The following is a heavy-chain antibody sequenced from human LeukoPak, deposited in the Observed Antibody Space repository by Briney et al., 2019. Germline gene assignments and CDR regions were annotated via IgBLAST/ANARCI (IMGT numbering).Heavy chain of an antibody. D-gene: IGHD2-15*01. Sequence: PSETLYLTCTVSGGSISSYYWSWIWQPPGKGLEWIGYVFNIGSSNYNPSLKSRVTISVDTSKNQLSLKLSSVTAADTAVYYCARDLGYCSGGSCSRRLDYWGQGTLVTVSS. J-gene: IGHJ4*02. CDR1: GGSISSYY. CDR3: ARDLGYCSGGSCSRRLDY. V-gene: IGHV4-59*01. CDR2: VFNIGSS.